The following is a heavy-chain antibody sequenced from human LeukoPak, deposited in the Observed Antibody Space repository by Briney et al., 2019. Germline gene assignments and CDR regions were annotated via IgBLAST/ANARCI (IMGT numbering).Heavy chain of an antibody. CDR3: ARERRGSGWYGTDDAFDI. Sequence: GGSLRLSCAASGFTFSSYSMNWVRQAPGKGLEWVSYISSSSSTIYYADSVKGRFTISRDNAKNSLYLQMNSLRAEDTAVYYCARERRGSGWYGTDDAFDIWGQGTMVTVSS. CDR2: ISSSSSTI. D-gene: IGHD6-19*01. CDR1: GFTFSSYS. J-gene: IGHJ3*02. V-gene: IGHV3-48*01.